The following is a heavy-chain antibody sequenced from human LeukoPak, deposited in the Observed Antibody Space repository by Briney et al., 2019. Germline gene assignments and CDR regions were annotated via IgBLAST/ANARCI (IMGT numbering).Heavy chain of an antibody. J-gene: IGHJ4*02. CDR3: ATRSASSYGGVFDF. CDR2: INTGNGNT. CDR1: GYTFTHYA. D-gene: IGHD3-16*01. V-gene: IGHV1-3*04. Sequence: ASVKVSCKASGYTFTHYAMHWVRQAPGQSLEWMGWINTGNGNTKYSQKFQGRVTLVRDTSANTAYMEVTSLRSEDTAVYYCATRSASSYGGVFDFWGQGSLVIVSS.